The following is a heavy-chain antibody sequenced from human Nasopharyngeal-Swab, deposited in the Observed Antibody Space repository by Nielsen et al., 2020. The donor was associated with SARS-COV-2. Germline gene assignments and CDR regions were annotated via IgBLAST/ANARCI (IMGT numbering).Heavy chain of an antibody. Sequence: GESLKISCAASGFTFSSYAMHWVRQAPGKGLEWVAVIWYDGSNKYYADSVKGRFTISRDNSKNTLYLQMNSLRAEDTAVYYCARDKERAGYSSGWYGLGGQGTLVTVSS. J-gene: IGHJ4*02. V-gene: IGHV3-33*08. CDR2: IWYDGSNK. D-gene: IGHD6-19*01. CDR1: GFTFSSYA. CDR3: ARDKERAGYSSGWYGL.